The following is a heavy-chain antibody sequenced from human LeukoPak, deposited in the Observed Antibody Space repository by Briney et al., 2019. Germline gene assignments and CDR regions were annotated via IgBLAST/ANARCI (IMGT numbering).Heavy chain of an antibody. Sequence: GGSLRLSCAASGFTFSSYWMTWVRQAPGKGLEWVANIHQDGSEKYYVDSVKGRFSISRDNAKNSLYLQMNSLRAEDTALYYCAKDYYGSGSQNGFDYWGQGTLVTVSS. V-gene: IGHV3-7*03. J-gene: IGHJ4*02. D-gene: IGHD3-10*01. CDR1: GFTFSSYW. CDR3: AKDYYGSGSQNGFDY. CDR2: IHQDGSEK.